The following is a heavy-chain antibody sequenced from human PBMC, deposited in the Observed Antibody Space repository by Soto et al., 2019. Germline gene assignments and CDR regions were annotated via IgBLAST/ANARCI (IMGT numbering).Heavy chain of an antibody. J-gene: IGHJ4*01. V-gene: IGHV3-23*01. CDR2: ISGSGGST. CDR1: GFTFSSYA. CDR3: AKVIAAAGYFDY. D-gene: IGHD6-13*01. Sequence: LRLSCAASGFTFSSYAMSWVRQAPGKGLEWVSAISGSGGSTYYADSVKGRFTISRDNSKNTLYLQMNSLRAEDTAVYYCAKVIAAAGYFDYWGHGTLVTVSS.